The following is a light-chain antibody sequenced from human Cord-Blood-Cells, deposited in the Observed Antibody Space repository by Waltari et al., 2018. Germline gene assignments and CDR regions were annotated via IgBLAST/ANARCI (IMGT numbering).Light chain of an antibody. CDR2: DVS. CDR3: SSYTSSSTWV. CDR1: SSDDGGYNS. V-gene: IGLV2-14*01. J-gene: IGLJ3*02. Sequence: QSALTQPASVSGSPGQSITISCTGHSSDDGGYNSVSWYQQHPGKAPKLMIYDVSTRPSGVSNRFSGSKSGNAASLTIYGLHAEDEADYYCSSYTSSSTWVFGGGTKLTVL.